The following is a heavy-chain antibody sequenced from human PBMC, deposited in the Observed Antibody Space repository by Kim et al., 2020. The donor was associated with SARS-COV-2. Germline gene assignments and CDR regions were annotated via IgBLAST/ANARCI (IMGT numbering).Heavy chain of an antibody. D-gene: IGHD6-13*01. CDR2: IYYSGST. J-gene: IGHJ6*02. CDR1: GVSISSYY. Sequence: SETLSLTCTVSGVSISSYYWSWIRQPPGKGLEWIGYIYYSGSTNYNPSLKSRVTISVDTSKNQFSLKLSSVTAADTAVYYCARAAAAGLGWSYYGMDVWGQGTTVTVSS. V-gene: IGHV4-59*01. CDR3: ARAAAAGLGWSYYGMDV.